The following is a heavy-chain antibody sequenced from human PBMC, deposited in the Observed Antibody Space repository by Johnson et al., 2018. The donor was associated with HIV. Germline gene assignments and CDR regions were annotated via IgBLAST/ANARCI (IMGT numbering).Heavy chain of an antibody. CDR3: AKGRDHAFDI. V-gene: IGHV3-30*18. Sequence: QVQLVESGGGLVKPGGSLRLSCAASGFTFSSYGMHWVRQAPGKGLEWVAVISYDGSEKYYGDSVKGRFTISRDNSKSTLYLQMNSLKTEDTALYYCAKGRDHAFDIWGQGTMVTVSS. J-gene: IGHJ3*02. CDR2: ISYDGSEK. D-gene: IGHD2-21*02. CDR1: GFTFSSYG.